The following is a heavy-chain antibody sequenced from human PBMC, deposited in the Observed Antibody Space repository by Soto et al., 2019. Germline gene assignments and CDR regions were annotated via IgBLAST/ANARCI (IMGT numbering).Heavy chain of an antibody. V-gene: IGHV1-69*13. CDR3: ARGHENGGNSAAFGV. D-gene: IGHD2-21*01. Sequence: QVHLVQSGAEVKKPGSSVKVSCKYSGGTFRTESINWVRQAPGQGLEWMGGILPFFGTADYAPRFQGRVTITADGATRTAYLESSTLTSPHTAVYFWARGHENGGNSAAFGVGGQGTMVTVSS. CDR2: ILPFFGTA. CDR1: GGTFRTES. J-gene: IGHJ3*01.